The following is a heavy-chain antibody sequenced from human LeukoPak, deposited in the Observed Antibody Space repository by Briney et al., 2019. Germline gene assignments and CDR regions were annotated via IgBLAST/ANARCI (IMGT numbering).Heavy chain of an antibody. CDR3: ARAYQQWLPRSALDK. Sequence: GGSLRLFCAASGFTFSTYWMYWVRQTPGQGLVWVSRINSDGTTTNYADSVRGRFTISRDNAKTTLFLQMNSLRAEDTAVYFCARAYQQWLPRSALDKWGQGTVVTVSS. D-gene: IGHD6-19*01. V-gene: IGHV3-74*01. J-gene: IGHJ3*02. CDR2: INSDGTTT. CDR1: GFTFSTYW.